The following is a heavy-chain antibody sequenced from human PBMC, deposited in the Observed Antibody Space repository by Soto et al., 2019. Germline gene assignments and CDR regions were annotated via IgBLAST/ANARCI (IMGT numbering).Heavy chain of an antibody. Sequence: SETLSLTCTVSGGSISSGGYYWSWIRQHPGKGLEWIGYIYYSGSTYYNPSLKSRVTILVDTSKNQFSLKLSSVTAADTAVYYCARDWLNRGDAFDIWGQGTMVTVSS. J-gene: IGHJ3*02. CDR1: GGSISSGGYY. CDR2: IYYSGST. CDR3: ARDWLNRGDAFDI. V-gene: IGHV4-31*03. D-gene: IGHD3-16*01.